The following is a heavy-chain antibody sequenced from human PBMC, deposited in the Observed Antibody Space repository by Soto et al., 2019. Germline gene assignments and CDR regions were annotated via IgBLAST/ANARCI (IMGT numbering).Heavy chain of an antibody. D-gene: IGHD2-15*01. Sequence: GASVKVSCKASGYTFTSYGISWVRQAPGQGLEWMGWISAYNGNTNYAQKLQGRVTMTTDTSTSTAYMELRSLRSDDTAVYYCARTKGVDGLNYSYYYGMDAWGQGTTVTVSS. J-gene: IGHJ6*02. CDR2: ISAYNGNT. CDR3: ARTKGVDGLNYSYYYGMDA. CDR1: GYTFTSYG. V-gene: IGHV1-18*01.